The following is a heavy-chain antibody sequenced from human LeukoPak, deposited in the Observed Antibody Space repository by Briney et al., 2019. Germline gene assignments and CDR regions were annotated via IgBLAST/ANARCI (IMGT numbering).Heavy chain of an antibody. CDR1: GSTFTRHS. Sequence: GGSLRLSCAASGSTFTRHSMNWVRQARGKGLEWVSFIGIWNSPIYYGDSVRGRFTISRDNAKNSVFLQMNSLRVEDTAVYYCARDRGSSIVGSDFDSWGQGTLVTVSS. CDR2: IGIWNSPI. D-gene: IGHD1-26*01. J-gene: IGHJ4*02. CDR3: ARDRGSSIVGSDFDS. V-gene: IGHV3-48*01.